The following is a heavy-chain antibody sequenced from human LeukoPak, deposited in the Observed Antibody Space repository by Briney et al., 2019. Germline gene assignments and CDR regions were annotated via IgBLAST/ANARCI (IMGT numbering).Heavy chain of an antibody. CDR3: ARLKHSHGNGDY. CDR2: IYYSGST. Sequence: SETLSLTCTVSGGSISNSFYYWGWIRQPPGKGLEWIGSIYYSGSTSYSPSLKSRVTMSVDTSKNQFSLNLSPVTAADTAVYYCARLKHSHGNGDYWGQGTLDTVSS. V-gene: IGHV4-39*01. J-gene: IGHJ4*02. CDR1: GGSISNSFYY. D-gene: IGHD5-18*01.